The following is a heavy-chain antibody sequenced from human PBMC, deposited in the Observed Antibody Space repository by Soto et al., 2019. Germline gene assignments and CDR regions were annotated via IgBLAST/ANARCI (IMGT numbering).Heavy chain of an antibody. CDR1: GFTFSGSG. Sequence: QVQLVESGGGVVQPGGSLRLTCAASGFTFSGSGMHWVRQAPGKGLEWVALVSYDGTRKYYTDAVRGRLTISRDNSENTLSLQMNSLRTEDTAVYYCARWVGGSMYDNSGKYDSWGQGTLVIVS. CDR2: VSYDGTRK. CDR3: ARWVGGSMYDNSGKYDS. D-gene: IGHD3-22*01. V-gene: IGHV3-30*03. J-gene: IGHJ5*01.